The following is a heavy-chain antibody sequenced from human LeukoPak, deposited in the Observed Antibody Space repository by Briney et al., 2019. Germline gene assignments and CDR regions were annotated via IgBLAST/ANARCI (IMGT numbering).Heavy chain of an antibody. CDR1: GFTFDDYA. CDR2: ISWNSGSI. D-gene: IGHD3-16*02. Sequence: HPGGSLRLSCAASGFTFDDYAMHWVRQAPGKGLEWVSGISWNSGSIGYAGSVKGRFTISRDNAKNSLFLQMNSLRAEDTAVYYCARGSFLITFGGFIGWGQGTLVTVSS. V-gene: IGHV3-9*01. CDR3: ARGSFLITFGGFIG. J-gene: IGHJ4*02.